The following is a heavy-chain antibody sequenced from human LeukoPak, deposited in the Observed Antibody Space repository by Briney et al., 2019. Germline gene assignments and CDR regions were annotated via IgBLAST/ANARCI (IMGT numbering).Heavy chain of an antibody. CDR1: GYTFTGYY. Sequence: EASVNVSCKASGYTFTGYYMHWVRQAPGQGLEWMGIINPSGGSTSYAQKFQGRVTMTRDTSTSTVYMELSSLRSEDTAVYYCARSPLYSSSWYRHYYYYYYMDVWGKGTTVTISS. V-gene: IGHV1-46*01. J-gene: IGHJ6*03. D-gene: IGHD6-13*01. CDR2: INPSGGST. CDR3: ARSPLYSSSWYRHYYYYYYMDV.